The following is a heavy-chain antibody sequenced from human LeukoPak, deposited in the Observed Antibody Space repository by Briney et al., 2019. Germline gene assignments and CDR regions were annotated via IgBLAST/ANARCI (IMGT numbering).Heavy chain of an antibody. CDR3: ARASITRVAFDI. Sequence: SETLSLTCTVSGGSISSSSYYWGWIRQPPGKGLEWIGYIYYSGSTNYNPSLKSRVTISVDTSKNQFSLKLSSVTAADTAVYYCARASITRVAFDIWGQGTMVTVSS. CDR2: IYYSGST. D-gene: IGHD3-10*01. J-gene: IGHJ3*02. V-gene: IGHV4-61*05. CDR1: GGSISSSSYY.